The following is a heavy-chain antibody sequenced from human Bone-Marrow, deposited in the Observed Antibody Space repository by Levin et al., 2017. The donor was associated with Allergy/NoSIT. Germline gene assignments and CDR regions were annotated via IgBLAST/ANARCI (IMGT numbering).Heavy chain of an antibody. CDR1: GGSISSNNW. Sequence: LSQTLSLTCAVSGGSISSNNWWSWVRQPPGKGLEWIGEIYHSGSTNYNPSLKSRVTISVDKPKTQFSLKLNSVTAADTAVYYCARGNSVSEWSYHFDYWGQGMLVTVSS. D-gene: IGHD3-3*01. V-gene: IGHV4-4*02. J-gene: IGHJ4*02. CDR3: ARGNSVSEWSYHFDY. CDR2: IYHSGST.